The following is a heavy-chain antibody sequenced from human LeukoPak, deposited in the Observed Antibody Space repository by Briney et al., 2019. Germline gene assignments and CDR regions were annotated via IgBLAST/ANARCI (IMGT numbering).Heavy chain of an antibody. CDR2: IYSGGNT. Sequence: QTGGFLRLSCAASGLTVSSNCMSWVRQAPGKGLEWVSFIYSGGNTYYADSVKGRFTISRDNSKNTVHLQMNSLRAEDTAMYYCARRAGDYSHPYDYWGQGTLVTVSS. D-gene: IGHD3-22*01. J-gene: IGHJ4*02. CDR1: GLTVSSNC. CDR3: ARRAGDYSHPYDY. V-gene: IGHV3-53*01.